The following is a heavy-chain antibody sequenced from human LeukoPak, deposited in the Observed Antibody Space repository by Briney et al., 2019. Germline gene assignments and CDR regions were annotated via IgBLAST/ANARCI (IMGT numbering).Heavy chain of an antibody. Sequence: GGSLRLSCAASGFTFSSYGMSWVRQAPGKGLEWVSAISGSGGSTYYADSVKGRFTISRDNSKNTLYLQMNSLRAEDTAVYYCAKDFGVHYYGSGSYGFGYWGQGTLVTVSS. CDR2: ISGSGGST. CDR3: AKDFGVHYYGSGSYGFGY. CDR1: GFTFSSYG. J-gene: IGHJ4*02. D-gene: IGHD3-10*01. V-gene: IGHV3-23*01.